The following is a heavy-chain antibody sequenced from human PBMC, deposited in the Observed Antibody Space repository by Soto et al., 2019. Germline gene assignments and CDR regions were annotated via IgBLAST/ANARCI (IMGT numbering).Heavy chain of an antibody. D-gene: IGHD4-17*01. J-gene: IGHJ4*02. CDR3: ARYGDDFDY. Sequence: PGGSLRLSCAAPGFTFSDYSMNWGRPAPGEGLEWILYISSGSSSTHYAESVKGRFTISRDNAKSSLYLEMNSLRAEDRAVYYCARYGDDFDYWGQGTLVTVS. CDR1: GFTFSDYS. CDR2: ISSGSSST. V-gene: IGHV3-48*01.